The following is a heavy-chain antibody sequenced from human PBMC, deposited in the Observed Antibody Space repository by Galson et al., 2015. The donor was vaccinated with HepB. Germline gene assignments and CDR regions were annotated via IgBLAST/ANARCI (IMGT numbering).Heavy chain of an antibody. CDR2: IYYSGST. CDR1: GGSISSSSYY. Sequence: ETLSLTCTVSGGSISSSSYYWGWIRQPPGKGLEWIGSIYYSGSTYYNPSLKSRVTISVDTSKNQFSLKLSSVTAADTAVYYCARSPQRLLFRVGWFDPWGQGTLVTVSS. CDR3: ARSPQRLLFRVGWFDP. J-gene: IGHJ5*02. V-gene: IGHV4-39*01. D-gene: IGHD2-21*02.